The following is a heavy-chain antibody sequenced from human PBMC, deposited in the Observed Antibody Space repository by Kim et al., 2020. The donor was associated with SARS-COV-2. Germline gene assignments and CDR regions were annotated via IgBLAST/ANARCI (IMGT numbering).Heavy chain of an antibody. V-gene: IGHV4-39*07. D-gene: IGHD3-10*01. CDR3: ARDYDGSGSYYAPFQH. Sequence: LKSRVTISVDTSKNQFSLKLSSVTAADTAVYYCARDYDGSGSYYAPFQHWGQGTLVTVSS. J-gene: IGHJ1*01.